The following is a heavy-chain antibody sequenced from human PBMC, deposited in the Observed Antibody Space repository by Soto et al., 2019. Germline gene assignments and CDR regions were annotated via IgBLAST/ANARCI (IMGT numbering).Heavy chain of an antibody. V-gene: IGHV3-74*03. D-gene: IGHD4-17*01. CDR2: INSDGSST. Sequence: EVQLVESXXGFVQPGGSLRLSCAASGFDFSNSWMHWVRQVPGKGLVWVSHINSDGSSTTYADSVKGRFTISRDNARTTVYLQLDSLRVEDTAVYYCARDKSYALAVWGQGTTVTVSS. J-gene: IGHJ6*02. CDR3: ARDKSYALAV. CDR1: GFDFSNSW.